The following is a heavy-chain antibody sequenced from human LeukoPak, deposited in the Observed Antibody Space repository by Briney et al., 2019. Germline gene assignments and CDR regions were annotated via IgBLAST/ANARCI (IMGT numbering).Heavy chain of an antibody. J-gene: IGHJ4*02. Sequence: PGGSLRLSCAASGFTFSGSAMHWVRQASGRGLEWIGHIRSKAYTYATVSAASVKGRFTISRDDSKNTAYLQMNSLKTEDTAVYYCASGLGDGGYYLRPLDYWGQGTLVTVSS. D-gene: IGHD3-10*01. CDR2: IRSKAYTYAT. V-gene: IGHV3-73*01. CDR1: GFTFSGSA. CDR3: ASGLGDGGYYLRPLDY.